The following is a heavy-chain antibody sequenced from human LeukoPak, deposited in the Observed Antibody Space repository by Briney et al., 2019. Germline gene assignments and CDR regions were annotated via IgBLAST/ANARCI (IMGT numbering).Heavy chain of an antibody. CDR2: ISSIGNHI. CDR3: ARGGGSGYYVPQNWFDP. J-gene: IGHJ5*02. CDR1: GFTFSIYS. D-gene: IGHD3-3*01. V-gene: IGHV3-21*01. Sequence: KPGGSLRLSCAASGFTFSIYSMNWVRQAPGKVLEWVSSISSIGNHIYYADSVKGRFTISRDNAKNSLYLQMNSLRVEDTAVYYCARGGGSGYYVPQNWFDPWGQGALVTVSS.